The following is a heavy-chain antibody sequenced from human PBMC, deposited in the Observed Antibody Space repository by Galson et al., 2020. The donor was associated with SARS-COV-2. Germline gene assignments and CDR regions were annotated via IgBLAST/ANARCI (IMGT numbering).Heavy chain of an antibody. V-gene: IGHV4-30-2*06. D-gene: IGHD2-21*02. CDR3: ATVVTSDAFDF. CDR2: VFHSGST. Sequence: SETLSLTCAVSGFVSSGGYSSTWIRQSPGKGLAWIGYVFHSGSTYYNPSLKGRVTISVDKSMNQFSLTLRSVTAADTAMYYCATVVTSDAFDFWGPGKMVTVSS. CDR1: GFVSSGGYS. J-gene: IGHJ3*01.